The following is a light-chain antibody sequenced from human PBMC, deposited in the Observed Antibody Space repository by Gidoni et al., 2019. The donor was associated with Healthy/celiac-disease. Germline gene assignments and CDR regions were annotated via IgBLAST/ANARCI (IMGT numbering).Light chain of an antibody. V-gene: IGKV3-11*01. CDR3: QQRSNWGLT. CDR1: QSVSSY. Sequence: EIVLPQSPATLSLSPGERATLSCRASQSVSSYLAWYQQKPGQAPRLLIYDASNRATGIPARFSGSGSGTDFTLTISSLEPEDFAVYYCQQRSNWGLTFGGGTKVEIK. J-gene: IGKJ4*01. CDR2: DAS.